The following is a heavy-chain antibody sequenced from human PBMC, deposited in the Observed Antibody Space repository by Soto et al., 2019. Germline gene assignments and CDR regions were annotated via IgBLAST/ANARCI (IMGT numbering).Heavy chain of an antibody. D-gene: IGHD4-4*01. V-gene: IGHV3-7*01. J-gene: IGHJ6*03. Sequence: GGSLRLSCAASGFTFSSYWMSWVRQAPGKGLEWVANIKQDGSEKYYVDSVKGRFTISRDNAKNSLYLQMNSLRAEDTAVYYCARCDYSTANYYYYMDVWGKGTTVTVSS. CDR2: IKQDGSEK. CDR3: ARCDYSTANYYYYMDV. CDR1: GFTFSSYW.